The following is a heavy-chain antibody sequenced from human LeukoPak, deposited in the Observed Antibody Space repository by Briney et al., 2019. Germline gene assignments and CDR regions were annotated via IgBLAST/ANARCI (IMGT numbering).Heavy chain of an antibody. J-gene: IGHJ4*02. D-gene: IGHD3-3*01. Sequence: GASVKVSCKASGYSFINYGVSWVRQAPGQGLERMGWISTYNGNTNYAQKLQGRVTMTTDTSTSTAYMELRSLRSDDTAVYYCARLERYPPTTIDYWGQGTLVTVSS. V-gene: IGHV1-18*01. CDR2: ISTYNGNT. CDR1: GYSFINYG. CDR3: ARLERYPPTTIDY.